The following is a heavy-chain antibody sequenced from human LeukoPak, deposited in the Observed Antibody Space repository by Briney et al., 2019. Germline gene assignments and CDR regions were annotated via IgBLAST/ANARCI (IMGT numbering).Heavy chain of an antibody. D-gene: IGHD3-3*01. J-gene: IGHJ4*02. CDR2: IIPILGIA. CDR1: GGTFSSYA. CDR3: ALSRGTRLRFLEWLLMFDY. Sequence: GSSVKVSCKASGGTFSSYAISWVRQAPGQGLEWMGRIIPILGIANYAQKFQGRVTITADKSTSTAYMELSSLRSDDTAVYYCALSRGTRLRFLEWLLMFDYWGQGTLVIVSS. V-gene: IGHV1-69*04.